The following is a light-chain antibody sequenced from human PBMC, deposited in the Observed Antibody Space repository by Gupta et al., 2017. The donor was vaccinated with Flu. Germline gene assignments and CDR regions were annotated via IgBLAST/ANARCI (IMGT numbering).Light chain of an antibody. J-gene: IGKJ1*01. V-gene: IGKV1-5*03. Sequence: DIQMTQSPSTLSASVGDRVTITCRASQSISSWLAWYQQKPGKAPKLLIYKASSLESGVPSRFSGSGPGTEFTLTINSLQPDDFATYYCQQYNSYSWTFGQGTKVEIK. CDR3: QQYNSYSWT. CDR2: KAS. CDR1: QSISSW.